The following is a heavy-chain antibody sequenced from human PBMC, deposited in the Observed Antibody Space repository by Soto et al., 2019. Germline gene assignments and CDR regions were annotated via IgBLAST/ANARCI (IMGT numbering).Heavy chain of an antibody. CDR3: ARIHPCGYSDPYYYYGMDV. Sequence: SGPTLVNPTQTLTLTCTFSGFSLSTSGMCXSWIRQPPGKALEWLALIDWDDDTYYSTSLKTRLTISKDTSKNQVVLTMTNMDPVDTATYYSARIHPCGYSDPYYYYGMDVWGQGTTVTVSS. J-gene: IGHJ6*02. CDR1: GFSLSTSGMC. V-gene: IGHV2-70*01. D-gene: IGHD5-18*01. CDR2: IDWDDDT.